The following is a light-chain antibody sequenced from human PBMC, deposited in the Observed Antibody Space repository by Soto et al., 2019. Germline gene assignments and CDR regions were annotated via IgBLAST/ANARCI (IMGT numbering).Light chain of an antibody. Sequence: ELTQPPSVSVAPGQTATITCGKKDFGSETVHWYQQSPGQAPVLVVYDDGDRPSGMPERFSGSNSGDTATLTISRVEAGDEADYYCQVWDSGSDQYVFGTGTKVTVL. J-gene: IGLJ1*01. CDR2: DDG. CDR3: QVWDSGSDQYV. V-gene: IGLV3-21*02. CDR1: DFGSET.